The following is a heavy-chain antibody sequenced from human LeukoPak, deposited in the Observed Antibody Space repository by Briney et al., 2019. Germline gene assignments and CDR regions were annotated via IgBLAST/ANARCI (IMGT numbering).Heavy chain of an antibody. D-gene: IGHD3-10*01. J-gene: IGHJ4*02. CDR3: AIPYYYDSGSYSDY. Sequence: ASVKVSCKASGYTFTSYFMHWVRQAPGRGLECMGIINPSVGSTSYAQKFQGRVTLTMDTSTSTVYMELSSLRSEDTALYYCAIPYYYDSGSYSDYWGQGTLVTVSS. V-gene: IGHV1-46*01. CDR1: GYTFTSYF. CDR2: INPSVGST.